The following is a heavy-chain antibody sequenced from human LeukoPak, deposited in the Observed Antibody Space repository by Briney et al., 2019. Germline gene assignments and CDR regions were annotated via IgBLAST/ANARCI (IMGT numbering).Heavy chain of an antibody. V-gene: IGHV4-61*02. J-gene: IGHJ5*02. CDR2: IYTSEST. Sequence: YPSETLSLTCTVSGGSISSGSYYWSWIRQPAGKGLEWIGRIYTSESTNYNPSLKSRVTISVDTSKNQFSLKLSSVTAADTAVYYCARAQGWFDPWGQGTLVTVSS. CDR1: GGSISSGSYY. CDR3: ARAQGWFDP.